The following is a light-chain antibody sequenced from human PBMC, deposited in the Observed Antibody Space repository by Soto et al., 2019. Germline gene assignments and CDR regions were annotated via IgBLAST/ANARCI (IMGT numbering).Light chain of an antibody. CDR1: RSDIGDYNY. V-gene: IGLV2-14*03. Sequence: QSALTQPASVSGSPGQSITISCTGTRSDIGDYNYVSWYQQHPGKAPKLIIFDVTDRPSGVSDRFSGSKSGNTASLTISGLQAEDEADYYCTSYSITSVLEVFGGGTKLTVL. J-gene: IGLJ2*01. CDR2: DVT. CDR3: TSYSITSVLEV.